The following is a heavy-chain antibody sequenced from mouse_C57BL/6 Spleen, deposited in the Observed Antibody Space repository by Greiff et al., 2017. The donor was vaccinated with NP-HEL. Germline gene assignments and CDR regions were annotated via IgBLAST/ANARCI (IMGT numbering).Heavy chain of an antibody. CDR1: GYTFTDYY. CDR3: ARTAIGPVDY. CDR2: INPNNGGT. J-gene: IGHJ2*01. Sequence: VQLQQSGPELVKPGASVKISCKASGYTFTDYYMNWVKQSHGKSLEWIGDINPNNGGTSYNQKFKGKATLTVDKSSSTAYMELRSLTSEDSAVYYCARTAIGPVDYWGQGTTLTVSS. V-gene: IGHV1-26*01. D-gene: IGHD2-14*01.